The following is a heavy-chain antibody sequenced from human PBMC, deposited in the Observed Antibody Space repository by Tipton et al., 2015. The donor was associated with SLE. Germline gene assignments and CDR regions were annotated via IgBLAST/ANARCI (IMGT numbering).Heavy chain of an antibody. Sequence: TLSLTCTVSGGSISSGSYYWSWIRQPAGKGLEWIGRIYTSGSTNYNPSLKSRVTISVDTSKNQFSLKLSSVTAADTAVYYCAREGLGAFDIWGQGTMVTVSS. J-gene: IGHJ3*02. V-gene: IGHV4-61*02. D-gene: IGHD3-10*01. CDR3: AREGLGAFDI. CDR2: IYTSGST. CDR1: GGSISSGSYY.